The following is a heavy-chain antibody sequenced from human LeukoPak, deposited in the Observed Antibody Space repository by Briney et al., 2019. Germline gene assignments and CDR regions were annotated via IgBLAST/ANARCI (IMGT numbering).Heavy chain of an antibody. Sequence: GGSLRLSCAASGVIISSYAMSWVRQAPGKGLERVSVIYSGGSTYYADSVKGRFTISRDNSKNTLYLQMNSLRAEDTAVYYCARGLRWAFWYWGQGTLVTVSS. CDR1: GVIISSYA. CDR3: ARGLRWAFWY. J-gene: IGHJ4*02. CDR2: IYSGGST. D-gene: IGHD3-3*01. V-gene: IGHV3-66*01.